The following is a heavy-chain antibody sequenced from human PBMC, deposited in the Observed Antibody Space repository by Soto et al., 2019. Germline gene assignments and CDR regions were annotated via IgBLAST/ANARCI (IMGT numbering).Heavy chain of an antibody. CDR3: ARGQDVVFVRLFDY. J-gene: IGHJ4*02. D-gene: IGHD2-15*01. CDR1: GSPFSSRT. V-gene: IGHV3-30-3*01. CDR2: VSRDGTDK. Sequence: GGSLRLSCVASGSPFSSRTMHWVRQAPGKGLEWVAVVSRDGTDKYYGDSVKGRFTISRDNSQNTLYLQMNSLRGEDTAVYYCARGQDVVFVRLFDYWGQGALVTVSS.